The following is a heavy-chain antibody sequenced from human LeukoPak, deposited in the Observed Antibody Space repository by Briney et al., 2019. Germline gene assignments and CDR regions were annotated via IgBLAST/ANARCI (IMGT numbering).Heavy chain of an antibody. J-gene: IGHJ4*02. CDR2: INPNSGGT. Sequence: GASVKVSCKASGYSLTGYYMHWVRQAPGQGLEWMGWINPNSGGTNYAQKFQGRVTMTRDTSISTAYMELSSLRSDDTAVYYCARDITSDEDGDSLDYWGQGTLVTVSS. D-gene: IGHD4-17*01. V-gene: IGHV1-2*02. CDR3: ARDITSDEDGDSLDY. CDR1: GYSLTGYY.